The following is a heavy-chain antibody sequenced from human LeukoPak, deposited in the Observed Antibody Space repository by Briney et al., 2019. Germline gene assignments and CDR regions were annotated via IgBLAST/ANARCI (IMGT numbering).Heavy chain of an antibody. D-gene: IGHD3-22*01. Sequence: ASVKVSCKVSGYTLTELSMHWVRQAPGKGLEWTGGFDPEDGETIYAQKFQGRVTMTEDTSTDTAYMELSSLRSEDTAVYYCATVVPYYYDSSGYYPKHFDYWGQGTLVTVSS. V-gene: IGHV1-24*01. CDR2: FDPEDGET. CDR3: ATVVPYYYDSSGYYPKHFDY. J-gene: IGHJ4*02. CDR1: GYTLTELS.